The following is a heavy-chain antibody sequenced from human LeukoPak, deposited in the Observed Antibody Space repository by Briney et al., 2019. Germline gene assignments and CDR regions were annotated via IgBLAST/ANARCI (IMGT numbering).Heavy chain of an antibody. CDR1: GFTFSSYW. J-gene: IGHJ6*02. CDR3: ARTKGDYSNHGMDV. D-gene: IGHD4-11*01. CDR2: INSDGSST. Sequence: GGSLRLSCAAPGFTFSSYWMHWVRQAPGKGLVWVSRINSDGSSTSYADSVKGRFTISRDNAKNTLYLQMNSLRAEDTAVYYCARTKGDYSNHGMDVWGQGTTVTVSS. V-gene: IGHV3-74*01.